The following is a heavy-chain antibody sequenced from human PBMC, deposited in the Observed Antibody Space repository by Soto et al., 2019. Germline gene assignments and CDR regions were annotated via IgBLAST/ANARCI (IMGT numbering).Heavy chain of an antibody. CDR2: IRSGGDIT. D-gene: IGHD2-21*01. CDR3: ATDQRGLGIAGYAAFDI. J-gene: IGHJ3*02. V-gene: IGHV3-23*01. CDR1: GFSFTNYA. Sequence: EVQLLQSGGGLVQPGGSLRLSCAASGFSFTNYAFNWVRQAPGKGLEWVSTIRSGGDITYYAESVKGRFTSSRENSRNTLNVQMNSLRVDDTAVYYCATDQRGLGIAGYAAFDIWGQGTMVTVSS.